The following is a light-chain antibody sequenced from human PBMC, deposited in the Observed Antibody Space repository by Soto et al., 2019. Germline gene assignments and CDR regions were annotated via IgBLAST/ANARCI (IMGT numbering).Light chain of an antibody. J-gene: IGKJ2*01. CDR1: RTISDW. Sequence: DIQMTQSPSTLSASVGDSVTITCRASRTISDWLAWYQQRPGKAPKLLIYRASRLESGVPSRFSGSGSGTEFNLTISGLQPDDFASYYCQQYNTFSFTFGQGT. V-gene: IGKV1-5*03. CDR2: RAS. CDR3: QQYNTFSFT.